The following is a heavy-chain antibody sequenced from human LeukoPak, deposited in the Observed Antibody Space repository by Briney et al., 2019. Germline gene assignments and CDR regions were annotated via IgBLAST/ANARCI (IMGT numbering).Heavy chain of an antibody. Sequence: PSETLCLTCTVSGGSISSSSYYWGWIRQPPGKGLEWIGSIYYSGSTYYNPSLKSRVTISVDTSKNQFSLNLSSVTAADTAVYYCARLYYDSSGYYQICYFDYWGQGTLVTVSS. CDR3: ARLYYDSSGYYQICYFDY. J-gene: IGHJ4*02. V-gene: IGHV4-39*01. D-gene: IGHD3-22*01. CDR1: GGSISSSSYY. CDR2: IYYSGST.